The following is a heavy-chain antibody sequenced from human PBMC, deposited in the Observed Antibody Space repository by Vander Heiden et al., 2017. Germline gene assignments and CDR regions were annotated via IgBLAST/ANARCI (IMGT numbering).Heavy chain of an antibody. CDR2: ISGSGGST. CDR3: AKEWYSSSSPLPPWYYFDY. Sequence: EVQLLESGGGLVQPGGSLRLSCAASGFTFSSYAMSWVRQAPGKGLEWVSAISGSGGSTYYADSVKGRFTISRDNSKNTLYLQMNSLRAEDTAVYYCAKEWYSSSSPLPPWYYFDYWGQGTLVTVSS. CDR1: GFTFSSYA. V-gene: IGHV3-23*01. J-gene: IGHJ4*02. D-gene: IGHD6-6*01.